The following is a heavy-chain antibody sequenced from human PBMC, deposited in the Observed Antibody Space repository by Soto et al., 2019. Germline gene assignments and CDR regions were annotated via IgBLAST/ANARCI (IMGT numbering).Heavy chain of an antibody. CDR2: IYINGNT. CDR3: AGGYHTLFDP. Sequence: CEPIPLTSRVAGVSMSSYFWILLRQPAGKGLEWIGRIYINGNTNLNPSLKSRLTMSIDTSKNQFSLNLTSVTAAYTAVYYCAGGYHTLFDPLVQGTLVIGSS. J-gene: IGHJ5*02. V-gene: IGHV4-4*07. CDR1: GVSMSSYF. D-gene: IGHD3-16*02.